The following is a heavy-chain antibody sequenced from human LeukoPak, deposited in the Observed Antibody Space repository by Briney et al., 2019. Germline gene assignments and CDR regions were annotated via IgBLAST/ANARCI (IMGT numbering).Heavy chain of an antibody. Sequence: SETLSLTCTVSGGSISSFYWSWLRQPPGKGLEWIGYIDYSGNTNYNPSLKSRVTISVDTSKNQFSLKLSSLTAADTAIYYCARRVGAGDWDAIDIWGQGTMVTVSS. V-gene: IGHV4-59*01. D-gene: IGHD2-21*01. CDR2: IDYSGNT. CDR3: ARRVGAGDWDAIDI. J-gene: IGHJ3*02. CDR1: GGSISSFY.